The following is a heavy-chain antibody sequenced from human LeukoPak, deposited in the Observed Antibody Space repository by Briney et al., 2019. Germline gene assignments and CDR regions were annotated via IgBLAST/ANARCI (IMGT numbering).Heavy chain of an antibody. CDR1: GFTFSSYG. CDR3: AKEAYYYDSSGYVAY. D-gene: IGHD3-22*01. CDR2: IRYDGSNK. V-gene: IGHV3-30*02. J-gene: IGHJ4*02. Sequence: GGSLRLSCAASGFTFSSYGMHWVRQAPGKGLEWVAFIRYDGSNKYYADSVKGRFTISRDNSKNTLYLQMNSLRAEDTAVYYCAKEAYYYDSSGYVAYWGQGTLVTVSS.